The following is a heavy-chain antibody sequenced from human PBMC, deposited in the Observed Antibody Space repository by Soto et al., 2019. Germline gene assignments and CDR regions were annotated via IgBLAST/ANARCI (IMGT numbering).Heavy chain of an antibody. CDR2: LSVRLGNA. Sequence: GGSLRLSCAASGFTFSSHAMRWLRQAPGKGLEWGSGLSVRLGNAHYADSVKGRFTISRDDAKSTLYLQMNRLRVDDTAVYYCARLADIAVVIAAGFDSWGQGTLVTVAS. J-gene: IGHJ4*02. D-gene: IGHD2-15*01. CDR3: ARLADIAVVIAAGFDS. CDR1: GFTFSSHA. V-gene: IGHV3-23*01.